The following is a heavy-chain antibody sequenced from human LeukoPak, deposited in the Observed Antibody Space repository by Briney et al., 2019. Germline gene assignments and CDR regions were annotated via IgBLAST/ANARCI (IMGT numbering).Heavy chain of an antibody. J-gene: IGHJ4*02. Sequence: GGSLRLSCAASGFTFDDHAMHWVRQAPGKGLEWVSGISWNKGNIGYADSVKGRFTISRDNAKNSLYLQMDSLRAEDTALYYCAKAPGYYSYFDYWGQGTMVTVSS. D-gene: IGHD3-22*01. CDR2: ISWNKGNI. CDR1: GFTFDDHA. V-gene: IGHV3-9*01. CDR3: AKAPGYYSYFDY.